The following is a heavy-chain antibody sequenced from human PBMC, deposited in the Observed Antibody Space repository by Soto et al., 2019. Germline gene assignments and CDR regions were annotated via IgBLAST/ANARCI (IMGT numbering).Heavy chain of an antibody. CDR2: IWYDGSNK. D-gene: IGHD6-6*01. CDR1: GFTFSSYG. J-gene: IGHJ6*04. CDR3: ARDAEYSSSGLVDV. Sequence: PGGSLSLSCAASGFTFSSYGMHWVRQAPGKGLEWVAVIWYDGSNKYYADSVKGRFTISRDNSKNTLYLQMNSLRAEDTAVYYCARDAEYSSSGLVDVWGKGTTVTVSS. V-gene: IGHV3-33*01.